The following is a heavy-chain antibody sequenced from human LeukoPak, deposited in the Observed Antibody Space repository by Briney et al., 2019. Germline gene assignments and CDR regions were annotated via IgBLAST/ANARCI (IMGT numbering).Heavy chain of an antibody. CDR2: IYHSETT. J-gene: IGHJ5*02. CDR3: ARATIVPAAINWFDP. Sequence: RPSETLSLTCTVSGVSISSGDYYWGWIRQPPGKGLEWIGYIYHSETTYYNPSLKSRITMSVDTSKNQFSLKLSSVTAADTAVYYCARATIVPAAINWFDPWGQGTLVTVSS. CDR1: GVSISSGDYY. V-gene: IGHV4-30-4*01. D-gene: IGHD2-2*02.